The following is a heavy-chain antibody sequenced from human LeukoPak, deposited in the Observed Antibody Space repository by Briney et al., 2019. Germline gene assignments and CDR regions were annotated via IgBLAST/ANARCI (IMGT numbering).Heavy chain of an antibody. J-gene: IGHJ4*02. Sequence: SETLSLTCTVSGGSISSYYWSWIRQPPGKGLEWIGYIYYSGSTNYNPSLKSRVTISVDTSKNQFSLKLSSVTAADTAVYYCARLRGSGSYLYYFDYWGQGTLVTVSS. V-gene: IGHV4-59*08. CDR2: IYYSGST. D-gene: IGHD3-10*01. CDR3: ARLRGSGSYLYYFDY. CDR1: GGSISSYY.